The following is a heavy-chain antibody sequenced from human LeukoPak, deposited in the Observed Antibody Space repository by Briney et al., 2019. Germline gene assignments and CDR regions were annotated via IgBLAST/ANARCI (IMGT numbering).Heavy chain of an antibody. J-gene: IGHJ6*02. CDR1: GFTYTDYS. CDR2: LGRTGEYK. D-gene: IGHD2-2*01. CDR3: VKDRPCGTCMPMEA. Sequence: SGGSLRLSCSASGFTYTDYSMSWVRQVPGKGLEWVAGLGRTGEYKYYADSVKGRFTISRDNSKDMVLLQMNSLRDEDTAIYYCVKDRPCGTCMPMEAWGQGTTV. V-gene: IGHV3-23*01.